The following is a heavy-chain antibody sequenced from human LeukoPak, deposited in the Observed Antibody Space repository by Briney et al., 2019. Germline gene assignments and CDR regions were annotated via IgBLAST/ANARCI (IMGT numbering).Heavy chain of an antibody. D-gene: IGHD2-21*02. CDR1: GYSFISYY. J-gene: IGHJ5*02. V-gene: IGHV1-2*02. CDR3: ARVGGIVVVTAIGWFDP. CDR2: INPNSGGT. Sequence: GASVKVSCKAFGYSFISYYIHWVRQAPGQGLEWMGWINPNSGGTNYAQKFQGRVTMTRDRSISTAYMELSRLRSDDTAVYYCARVGGIVVVTAIGWFDPWGQGTLVTVSS.